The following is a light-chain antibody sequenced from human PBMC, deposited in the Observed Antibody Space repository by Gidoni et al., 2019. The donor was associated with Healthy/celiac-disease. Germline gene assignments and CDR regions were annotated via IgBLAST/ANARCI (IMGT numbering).Light chain of an antibody. Sequence: EIVLTQSPPTLSLSPGERATLSCRASQSVSSYLAWYQQKPGQAPRLLIYGASNRATGIPARFSGSGSGTDFTLTISSLEPEDFAVYYCQQRSNWPPYTFGQGTKLEIK. CDR2: GAS. CDR3: QQRSNWPPYT. V-gene: IGKV3-11*01. CDR1: QSVSSY. J-gene: IGKJ2*01.